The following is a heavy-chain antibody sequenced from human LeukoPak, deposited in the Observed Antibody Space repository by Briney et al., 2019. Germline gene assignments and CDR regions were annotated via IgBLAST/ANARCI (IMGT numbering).Heavy chain of an antibody. CDR2: ISYHGSNK. Sequence: GGSLRLSCAASGFTFSSYGMHWVRQAPGKGLEWVAVISYHGSNKYYADSVKGRFTISRDNSKNTLYLQMNGLRAEDTAIYYCAAYRRGYHDSSESYYFDYWGQGTLVTVSS. V-gene: IGHV3-30*03. D-gene: IGHD3-22*01. CDR3: AAYRRGYHDSSESYYFDY. CDR1: GFTFSSYG. J-gene: IGHJ4*02.